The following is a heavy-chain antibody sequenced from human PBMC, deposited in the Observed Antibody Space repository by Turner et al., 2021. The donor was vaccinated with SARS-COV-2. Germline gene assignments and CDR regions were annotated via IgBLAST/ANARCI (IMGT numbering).Heavy chain of an antibody. J-gene: IGHJ4*02. CDR1: GFTFSSYG. CDR2: IWYAGSYK. Sequence: QVQLVESGGGVVQPGRSLRLSCAASGFTFSSYGMHWVRQAPGKGLEWVAVIWYAGSYKYYADSVKGRFTISIDNSKNTLYLQMNSLRAEDTALYYCARDGGTGTTFPFFDYWGQGTLVTVSS. CDR3: ARDGGTGTTFPFFDY. V-gene: IGHV3-33*01. D-gene: IGHD1-7*01.